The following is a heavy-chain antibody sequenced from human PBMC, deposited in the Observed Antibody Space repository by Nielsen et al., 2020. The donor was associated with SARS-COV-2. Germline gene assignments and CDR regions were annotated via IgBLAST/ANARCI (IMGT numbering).Heavy chain of an antibody. CDR2: ISANNGNV. Sequence: ASVKVSCKASDNTFTSITWVRQAPGQGLEWMGRISANNGNVKYAQNLQGRVTMTTDTSTSTVYMELSSLRSEDTAVYYCARDPGQGQWLTHFQHWGQGTLVTVSS. D-gene: IGHD6-19*01. CDR3: ARDPGQGQWLTHFQH. CDR1: DNTFTS. V-gene: IGHV1-18*01. J-gene: IGHJ1*01.